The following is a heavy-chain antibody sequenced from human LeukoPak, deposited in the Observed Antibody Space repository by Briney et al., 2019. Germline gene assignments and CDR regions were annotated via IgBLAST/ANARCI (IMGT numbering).Heavy chain of an antibody. J-gene: IGHJ5*02. CDR3: ARKRITMVRGVITHNWFDP. Sequence: SETLSLTCTVSGGSISSSSYYWGWIRQPPGKGLGWIGSIYYSGGTYYNPSLKSRVTISVDTSKNQFSLKLSSVTAADTAVYYCARKRITMVRGVITHNWFDPWGQETLVTVSS. V-gene: IGHV4-39*01. D-gene: IGHD3-10*01. CDR1: GGSISSSSYY. CDR2: IYYSGGT.